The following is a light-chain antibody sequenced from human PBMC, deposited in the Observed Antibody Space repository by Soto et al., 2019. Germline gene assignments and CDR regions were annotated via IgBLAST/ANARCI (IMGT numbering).Light chain of an antibody. V-gene: IGKV3-11*01. J-gene: IGKJ4*01. CDR3: QQRSDWLT. CDR2: DAS. Sequence: EIVLTQSPATLSLSPGERATLSCRASQSVSTALAWYQQKPGQAPRLLFYDASIRATGIPARFSGSGSGTDFTLTISSLQPEDFAVYYCQQRSDWLTFGGGTKVEIK. CDR1: QSVSTA.